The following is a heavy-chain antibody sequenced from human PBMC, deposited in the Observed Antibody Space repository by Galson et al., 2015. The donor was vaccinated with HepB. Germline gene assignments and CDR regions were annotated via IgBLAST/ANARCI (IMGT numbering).Heavy chain of an antibody. CDR3: ASFSRMESGVAYGGYDDYYYYYGMDV. V-gene: IGHV1-3*01. CDR2: INAGNGNT. D-gene: IGHD5-12*01. J-gene: IGHJ6*02. Sequence: SVKVSCKASGYTFTSYAMHWVRQAPGQRLEWMGWINAGNGNTKYSQKFQGRVTITRDTSASTAYMELSSLRSEDTAVYYCASFSRMESGVAYGGYDDYYYYYGMDVWGQGTTVTVSS. CDR1: GYTFTSYA.